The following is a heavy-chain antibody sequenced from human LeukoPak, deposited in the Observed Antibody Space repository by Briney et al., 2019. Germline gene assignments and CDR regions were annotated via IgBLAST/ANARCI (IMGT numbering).Heavy chain of an antibody. V-gene: IGHV1-2*02. Sequence: ASVKVSCKASGYTFTGYYMHWVRQAPGQGLEWMGWINPSSGGTNYAQKFQGRVTMTRDTSISTAYTELSRLRSDDTAVYYWARLTYYDFWSGYNYAFDIWGQGTMVTVSS. D-gene: IGHD3-3*01. J-gene: IGHJ3*02. CDR2: INPSSGGT. CDR1: GYTFTGYY. CDR3: ARLTYYDFWSGYNYAFDI.